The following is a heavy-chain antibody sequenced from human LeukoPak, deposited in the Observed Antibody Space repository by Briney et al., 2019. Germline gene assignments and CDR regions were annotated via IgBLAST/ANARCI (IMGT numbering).Heavy chain of an antibody. Sequence: SQTLSLTCTVSGRSISSGDYCWSWIRQPPGKGLEWIGSIYYSATTYYNPSLKSRVTISVDTSKNQFSLKLSSVTAADTAVYYCARADYVGNPNNWFEPWGEGTLVTLSS. J-gene: IGHJ5*02. CDR2: IYYSATT. V-gene: IGHV4-30-4*01. CDR3: ARADYVGNPNNWFEP. CDR1: GRSISSGDYC. D-gene: IGHD4-23*01.